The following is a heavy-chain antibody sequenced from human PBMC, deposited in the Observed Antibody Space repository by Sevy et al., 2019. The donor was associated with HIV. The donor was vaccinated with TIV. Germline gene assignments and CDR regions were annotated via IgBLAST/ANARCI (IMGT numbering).Heavy chain of an antibody. CDR3: ARDVGGGYFDY. Sequence: GGSLRLSCVASGFTFNNFLMAWVRQAPGKGLEWFANIKPDGSESNHVGSVKGRFTISRDNAKNSLYLQMNSLTAEDTAVYYCARDVGGGYFDYWGQGTLVTVSS. CDR1: GFTFNNFL. J-gene: IGHJ4*01. D-gene: IGHD3-16*01. CDR2: IKPDGSES. V-gene: IGHV3-7*03.